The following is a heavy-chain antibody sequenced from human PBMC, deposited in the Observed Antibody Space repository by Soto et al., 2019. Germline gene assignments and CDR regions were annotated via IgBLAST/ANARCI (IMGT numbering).Heavy chain of an antibody. CDR2: ISGSGGST. Sequence: PGGSLRLSCAASGFTFSSYAMSWVRQAPGKGLEWVSAISGSGGSTYYADSVKGRFTISRDNSKNTLYLQMNSLRAEDTVVYYCAKVDYDSSGSIPADAFDIWGPGTMVTLSS. CDR3: AKVDYDSSGSIPADAFDI. V-gene: IGHV3-23*01. CDR1: GFTFSSYA. J-gene: IGHJ3*02. D-gene: IGHD3-22*01.